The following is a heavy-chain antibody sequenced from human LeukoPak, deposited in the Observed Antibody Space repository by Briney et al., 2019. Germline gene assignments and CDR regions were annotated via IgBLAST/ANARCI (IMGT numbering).Heavy chain of an antibody. CDR3: ARLDRVGGGPYYFDY. Sequence: GGSLRLSCVASGFTFSRYWMAWVRQAPGKGLEWVANIKHDGGEEDYADSVKGRFTMPRDNAKNSLYLQMNSLRAEDMAVYYCARLDRVGGGPYYFDYWGQGTLVTVSS. V-gene: IGHV3-7*04. CDR1: GFTFSRYW. D-gene: IGHD5-12*01. J-gene: IGHJ4*02. CDR2: IKHDGGEE.